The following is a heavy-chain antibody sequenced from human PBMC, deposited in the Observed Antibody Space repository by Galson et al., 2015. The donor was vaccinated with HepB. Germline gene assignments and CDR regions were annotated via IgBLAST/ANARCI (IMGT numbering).Heavy chain of an antibody. J-gene: IGHJ4*02. CDR2: INPSGGST. V-gene: IGHV1-46*03. Sequence: SVKVSCKASGYTFTSYYMHWVRQAPGQGLEWMGIINPSGGSTSYAQKFQGRVTMTRDTSTSTVYMELSSLRSEDTAVYYCARSGWGDTAMAPFDYWGQGTLVTVSS. CDR3: ARSGWGDTAMAPFDY. D-gene: IGHD5-18*01. CDR1: GYTFTSYY.